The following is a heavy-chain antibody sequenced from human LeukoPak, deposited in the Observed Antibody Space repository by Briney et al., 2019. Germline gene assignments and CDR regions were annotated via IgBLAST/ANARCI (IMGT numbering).Heavy chain of an antibody. CDR2: INHNGNVN. CDR1: GVTLSNYA. CDR3: ARGGGLDV. D-gene: IGHD3-16*01. V-gene: IGHV3-7*03. J-gene: IGHJ6*02. Sequence: GGSLRLSCVASGVTLSNYAMSWARQAPGKGLEWVASINHNGNVNYYVDSVKGRFTISRDNAKNSLYLQMSNLRAEDTAVYFCARGGGLDVWGQGATVTVSS.